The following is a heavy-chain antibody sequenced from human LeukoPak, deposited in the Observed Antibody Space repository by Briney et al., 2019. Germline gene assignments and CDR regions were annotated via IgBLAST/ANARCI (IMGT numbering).Heavy chain of an antibody. CDR2: IYYSGNT. Sequence: SQTLSLTCTVSGGSISSSYWSSIRQPPGKGLEWMGYIYYSGNTNYNPSLKSRVTISVDTSKNQFSLKLNSVTAADTAVYYCARDHSDYGGYFDYWGQGTLVTVSS. V-gene: IGHV4-59*01. J-gene: IGHJ4*02. CDR1: GGSISSSY. D-gene: IGHD4-17*01. CDR3: ARDHSDYGGYFDY.